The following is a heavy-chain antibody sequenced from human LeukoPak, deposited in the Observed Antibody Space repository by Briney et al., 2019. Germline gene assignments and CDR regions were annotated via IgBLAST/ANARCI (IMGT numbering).Heavy chain of an antibody. CDR1: DYSISSGYF. CDR3: ARVYYSNSYDYWYFDL. Sequence: PSETLSLTCTVTDYSISSGYFWGWIRQPPGKGLEWIGSIYYSGSTYYNPSLKSRVTISGDTSKNRFSLKLSSVTAADTAVYYCARVYYSNSYDYWYFDLWGRGTLVTVSS. V-gene: IGHV4-38-2*02. J-gene: IGHJ2*01. CDR2: IYYSGST. D-gene: IGHD6-13*01.